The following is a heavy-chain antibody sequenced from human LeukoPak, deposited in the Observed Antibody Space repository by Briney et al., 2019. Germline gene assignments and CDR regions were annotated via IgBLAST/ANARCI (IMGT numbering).Heavy chain of an antibody. V-gene: IGHV5-51*01. CDR2: IYPGDSHT. CDR3: ARRVLTGSDWFDP. D-gene: IGHD3-9*01. J-gene: IGHJ5*02. Sequence: GESLKISCETSGYNFTSYWIGWVRQMPGKGLEWVGIIYPGDSHTRYSPSFQGQVTMSADKSFGTAYLQWSSLKASDTAIYYCARRVLTGSDWFDPWGQGTLVTVTS. CDR1: GYNFTSYW.